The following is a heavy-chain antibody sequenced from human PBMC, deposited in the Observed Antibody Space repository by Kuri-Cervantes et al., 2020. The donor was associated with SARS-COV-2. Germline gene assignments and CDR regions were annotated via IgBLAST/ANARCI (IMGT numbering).Heavy chain of an antibody. J-gene: IGHJ4*02. Sequence: SETLSLTCTVSDGSITNYYWSWIRQPAGKGLEWIGRLYTSGSTKYNPSLKSRVTMSVDTPKNQFSLKLSSVTAADTAVYYCAGEFSSSSFPGVIDYWGQGTLVTVSS. CDR2: LYTSGST. V-gene: IGHV4-4*07. CDR3: AGEFSSSSFPGVIDY. D-gene: IGHD6-6*01. CDR1: DGSITNYY.